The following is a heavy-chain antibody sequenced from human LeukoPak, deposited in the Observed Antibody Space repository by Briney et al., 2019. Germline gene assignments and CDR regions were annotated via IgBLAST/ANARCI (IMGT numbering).Heavy chain of an antibody. CDR2: IYYNGST. J-gene: IGHJ3*02. V-gene: IGHV4-59*01. CDR3: ARGSVPYYDFWSGTPPSAFDI. Sequence: SETLSLTCTVSGDSISSYYWSWIRQPPGKGLEWIGYIYYNGSTNYNPSLKSRVTISVDTSKNQFSLKLSSVTAADTAVYYCARGSVPYYDFWSGTPPSAFDIWGQGTMVTVSS. CDR1: GDSISSYY. D-gene: IGHD3-3*01.